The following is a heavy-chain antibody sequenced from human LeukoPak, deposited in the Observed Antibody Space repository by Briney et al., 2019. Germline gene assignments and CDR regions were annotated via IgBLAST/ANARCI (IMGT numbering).Heavy chain of an antibody. J-gene: IGHJ3*02. Sequence: SETLSLTCTVSGGSISSYYWIWIRQPPGKGLEWIGYIYYSGSTNYNPSLRSRVTISVDTSKNQFSLRLSSVTAADTAVYYCARLVGADVFDIWGQGTMVTVSS. CDR2: IYYSGST. CDR3: ARLVGADVFDI. CDR1: GGSISSYY. D-gene: IGHD1-26*01. V-gene: IGHV4-59*01.